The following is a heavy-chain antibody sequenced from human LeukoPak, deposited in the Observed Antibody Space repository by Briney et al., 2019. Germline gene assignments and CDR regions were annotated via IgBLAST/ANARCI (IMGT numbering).Heavy chain of an antibody. CDR1: GFTFHTYV. Sequence: GGSLRLSCVASGFTFHTYVMHWVRQAPGKGLEWVSVVSYDGTNKFYADSVKGRFTISRDNSKNTLYLQMNSLRADDTAVYYCARDRVTMVRGAFYYYGMDVWGQGTTVTVSS. CDR3: ARDRVTMVRGAFYYYGMDV. J-gene: IGHJ6*02. CDR2: VSYDGTNK. D-gene: IGHD3-10*01. V-gene: IGHV3-30*04.